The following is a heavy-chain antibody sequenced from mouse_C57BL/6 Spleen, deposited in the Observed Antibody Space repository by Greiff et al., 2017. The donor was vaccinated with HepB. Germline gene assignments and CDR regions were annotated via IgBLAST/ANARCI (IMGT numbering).Heavy chain of an antibody. CDR2: ISSGSSTI. Sequence: EVKLVESGGGLVKPGGSLKLSCAASGFTFSDYGMHWVRQAPEKGLEWVAYISSGSSTIYYADTVKGRFTISRDNAKNTLFLQMTSLRSDDTAMYYCANYYGNYGVWFAYWGQGTLVTVSA. J-gene: IGHJ3*01. V-gene: IGHV5-17*01. CDR1: GFTFSDYG. CDR3: ANYYGNYGVWFAY. D-gene: IGHD2-1*01.